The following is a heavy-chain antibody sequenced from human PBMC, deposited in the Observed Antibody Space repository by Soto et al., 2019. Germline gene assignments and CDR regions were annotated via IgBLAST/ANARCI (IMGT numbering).Heavy chain of an antibody. V-gene: IGHV3-23*01. Sequence: GSLSLSCSASGFTFDRYAMSWVRQAPGKGLEWVSAIIDDGGRAYYADSVKGRFTISRDNSKNTLSLQMNSLRAEDTAVYYCAKDKMEQWLVGGYFDYWGQGTQVTVSS. CDR1: GFTFDRYA. D-gene: IGHD6-19*01. CDR3: AKDKMEQWLVGGYFDY. J-gene: IGHJ4*02. CDR2: IIDDGGRA.